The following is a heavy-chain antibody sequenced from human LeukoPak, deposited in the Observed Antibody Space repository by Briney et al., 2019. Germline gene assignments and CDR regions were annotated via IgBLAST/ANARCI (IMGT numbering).Heavy chain of an antibody. CDR1: GGSITNYY. CDR3: ARDRDYCFITSCPFNGFDP. V-gene: IGHV4-59*01. D-gene: IGHD2-2*01. CDR2: IYYSGST. J-gene: IGHJ5*02. Sequence: SETLSLTCTVSGGSITNYYWTWIRQPPGKGLEWVGNIYYSGSTNYSPSLKSRATISLDTSKNQFSLRLTSVTAADSAIYYCARDRDYCFITSCPFNGFDPWGQGTLVTVSS.